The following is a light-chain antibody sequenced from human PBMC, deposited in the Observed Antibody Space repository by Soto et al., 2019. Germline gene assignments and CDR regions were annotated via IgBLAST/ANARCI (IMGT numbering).Light chain of an antibody. V-gene: IGKV1-5*03. CDR1: QSISSW. Sequence: DIQMTQSPSTLSASVGDRVTITCRASQSISSWLAWYQQKPGRAPKLLIYKASSLETGVPSRFSGSGSGTELTLIISSLQPYDFASYYCQQYGSSSPWTFGQGTKVEIK. CDR3: QQYGSSSPWT. CDR2: KAS. J-gene: IGKJ1*01.